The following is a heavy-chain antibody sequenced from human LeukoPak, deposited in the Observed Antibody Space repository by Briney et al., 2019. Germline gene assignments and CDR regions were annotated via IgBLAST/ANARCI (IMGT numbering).Heavy chain of an antibody. CDR3: ARHEIVVVTIYYFDY. V-gene: IGHV4-39*01. J-gene: IGHJ4*02. CDR1: GGSISSSSYY. D-gene: IGHD3-22*01. CDR2: IYYSGRT. Sequence: SETLSLTCTVSGGSISSSSYYWGWIRQPPGKGLEWIGSIYYSGRTYYNPSLKSRVTISVGTSKNQFSLKLSSVTAADTAVYYCARHEIVVVTIYYFDYWGQGTLVTVSS.